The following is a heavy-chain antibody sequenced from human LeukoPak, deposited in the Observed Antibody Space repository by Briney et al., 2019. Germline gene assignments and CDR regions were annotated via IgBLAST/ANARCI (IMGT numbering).Heavy chain of an antibody. CDR1: GFTFSSYG. CDR3: ARDLTGDSLDY. V-gene: IGHV3-30*03. D-gene: IGHD2-21*02. Sequence: GGSLRLSCAASGFTFSSYGMHWVRQAPGKGLEWVAVISYDGSNKYYADSVKGRFTISRDNSKNTLYLQMNSLRAEDTAVYYCARDLTGDSLDYWGQGTLVTVSS. CDR2: ISYDGSNK. J-gene: IGHJ4*02.